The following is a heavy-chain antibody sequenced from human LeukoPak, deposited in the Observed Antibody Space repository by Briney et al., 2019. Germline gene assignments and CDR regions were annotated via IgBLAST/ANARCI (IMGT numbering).Heavy chain of an antibody. V-gene: IGHV3-23*01. CDR3: AKSVGDSSSRAVDY. J-gene: IGHJ4*02. D-gene: IGHD6-13*01. Sequence: PGGSLRLSCAASGFTFSSYAMHWVRQAPGKGLEWVSTISGSGGSTYYADSVKGRFTISRDNSKNTLYLQVNSLRAEDTAVYYCAKSVGDSSSRAVDYWGQGTLVTVSS. CDR2: ISGSGGST. CDR1: GFTFSSYA.